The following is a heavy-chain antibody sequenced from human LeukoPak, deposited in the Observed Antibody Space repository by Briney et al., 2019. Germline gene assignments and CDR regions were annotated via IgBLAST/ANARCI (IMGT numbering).Heavy chain of an antibody. CDR1: NYSISRTYH. CDR3: ARGLWQEQIKIYYFDY. CDR2: IYHSGTT. D-gene: IGHD5-18*01. V-gene: IGHV4-38-2*02. J-gene: IGHJ4*02. Sequence: SETLSLTCSVSNYSISRTYHWGWIRQPPGKGLEWIGTIYHSGTTYYSPSLKSRVTISIHTSKNQFSLRLTSVTAADTAVYYCARGLWQEQIKIYYFDYWGQGTLVTVSS.